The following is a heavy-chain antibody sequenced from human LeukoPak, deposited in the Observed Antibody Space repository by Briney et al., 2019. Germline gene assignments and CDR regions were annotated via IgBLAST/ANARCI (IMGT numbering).Heavy chain of an antibody. D-gene: IGHD1-14*01. CDR1: GGSISSYY. CDR3: ARSFLTKGYYFDY. J-gene: IGHJ4*02. V-gene: IGHV4-59*01. CDR2: IYYSWST. Sequence: SETLTLTCAVSGGSISSYYWRWVRQPPGKGLEWVGYIYYSWSTNYNPSLKSRVTISVDTSKNQHSLKLTSETAADTAVYYCARSFLTKGYYFDYWGQGTLVTVSS.